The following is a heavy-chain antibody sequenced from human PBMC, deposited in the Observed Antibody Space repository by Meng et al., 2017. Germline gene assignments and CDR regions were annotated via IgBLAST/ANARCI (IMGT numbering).Heavy chain of an antibody. CDR3: ARGPQTSIAVDY. CDR1: GFTFSICA. V-gene: IGHV3-30*01. CDR2: ISYDGSNK. D-gene: IGHD6-19*01. Sequence: QVQPLESGGGVVQPERSLRLSRAASGFTFSICAMHWVRQAPGQGLEWVAVISYDGSNKYYADSVKGRFTISRDNSKNTLYLQMNSLRAEDTAVYYCARGPQTSIAVDYWGQGTLVTVSS. J-gene: IGHJ4*02.